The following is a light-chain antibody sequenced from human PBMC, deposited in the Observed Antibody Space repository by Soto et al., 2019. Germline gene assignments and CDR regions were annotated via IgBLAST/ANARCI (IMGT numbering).Light chain of an antibody. Sequence: DIQLTQSPSFLSASVGGRVTIPCRASQAISSHLAWYQQKPGKAPNLLIYGASTLQSGVPSRFSGSGSGTQFTLTISSLQPEDFATYYCQQLNSYPLTFGPGTTVDIK. CDR1: QAISSH. J-gene: IGKJ3*01. CDR3: QQLNSYPLT. V-gene: IGKV1-9*01. CDR2: GAS.